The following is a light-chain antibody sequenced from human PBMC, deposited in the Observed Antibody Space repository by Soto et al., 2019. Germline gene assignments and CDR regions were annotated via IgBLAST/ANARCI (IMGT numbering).Light chain of an antibody. CDR2: EVS. CDR3: SSYAGSNNLV. J-gene: IGLJ2*01. Sequence: QSALTQPPSASGSPGQSVTIYCTGTSSDVGGYNSVSWYQQHPGKVPRLMIYEVSKRPSGVPDRFSGSKSVNTASLTVSGLQAEDEADYYCSSYAGSNNLVFGGGTKLTVL. V-gene: IGLV2-8*01. CDR1: SSDVGGYNS.